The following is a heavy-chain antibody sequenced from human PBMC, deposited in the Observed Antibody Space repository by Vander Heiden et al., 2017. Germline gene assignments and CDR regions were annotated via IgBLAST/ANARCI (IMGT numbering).Heavy chain of an antibody. J-gene: IGHJ5*02. V-gene: IGHV4-39*01. D-gene: IGHD4-17*01. CDR1: GGFISSSSYY. CDR3: ASDHGDYWFDP. CDR2: IFYSGFT. Sequence: QLQLQESGPGRVKPSGTLSLPCTVSGGFISSSSYYWGWIRQPPGKGLEWIGSIFYSGFTYSNPSLKSRVTISLDTSKNQFSLKLRSVTAADTAVYYCASDHGDYWFDPWGQGTLVTVSS.